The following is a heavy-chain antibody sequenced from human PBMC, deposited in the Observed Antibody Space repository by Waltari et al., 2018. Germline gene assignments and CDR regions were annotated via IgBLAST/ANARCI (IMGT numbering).Heavy chain of an antibody. CDR1: GYTFTSYG. D-gene: IGHD2-15*01. CDR3: ARATKRSGNDAFDI. Sequence: QVQLVQSGAEVKKPGASVKVSCKASGYTFTSYGISWVRQAPGQGLEWMGWISAYNGNTNYAKKLQSRVTITTDTSTSTAYMELRSLRSDDTSVYYCARATKRSGNDAFDIWGQGTMVTVSS. V-gene: IGHV1-18*01. CDR2: ISAYNGNT. J-gene: IGHJ3*02.